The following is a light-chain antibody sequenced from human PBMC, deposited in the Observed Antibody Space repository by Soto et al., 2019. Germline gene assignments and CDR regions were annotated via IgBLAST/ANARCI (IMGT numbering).Light chain of an antibody. Sequence: DIVMTQSPDSLAVSLGARVTINCKSSQSVLYSSNNRDYLAWYQQKPGQPPKLLVYWASTRESGVPDRFSGSGSGTDFTLTISSLQAEDVAVYYCQQYYTTPVTFGQGTKVESK. CDR3: QQYYTTPVT. CDR1: QSVLYSSNNRDY. V-gene: IGKV4-1*01. J-gene: IGKJ1*01. CDR2: WAS.